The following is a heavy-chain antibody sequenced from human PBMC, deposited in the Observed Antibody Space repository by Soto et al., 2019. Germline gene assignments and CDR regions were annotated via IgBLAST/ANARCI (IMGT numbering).Heavy chain of an antibody. J-gene: IGHJ4*02. CDR3: GRVKYSSSSYYFDY. CDR2: IYYSGST. V-gene: IGHV4-31*03. CDR1: GGSISSGGYY. Sequence: PSETLSLTCTVSGGSISSGGYYWSWIRQHPGKGLEWIGYIYYSGSTYYNPSLKSRVTISVDTSKNQFSLKLSSVTAADTAVYYCGRVKYSSSSYYFDYGGQETRVPVP. D-gene: IGHD6-6*01.